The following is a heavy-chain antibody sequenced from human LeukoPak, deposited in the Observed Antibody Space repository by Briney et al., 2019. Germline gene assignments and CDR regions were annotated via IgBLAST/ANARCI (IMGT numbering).Heavy chain of an antibody. CDR1: GGSISSYY. CDR2: IYYSGST. J-gene: IGHJ6*04. V-gene: IGHV4-59*01. CDR3: ARDPSYYDILTGHYYYYGMDV. Sequence: PSETLSLTCTVSGGSISSYYWSWIRQPTGKGLEWIGYIYYSGSTNYNPSLKSRVTISVDTSKTQSSLKLRSVTAADTAVYYCARDPSYYDILTGHYYYYGMDVWGKGTTVTVSS. D-gene: IGHD3-9*01.